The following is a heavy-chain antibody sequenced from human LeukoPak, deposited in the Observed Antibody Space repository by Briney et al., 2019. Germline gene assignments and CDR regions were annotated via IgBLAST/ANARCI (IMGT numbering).Heavy chain of an antibody. CDR2: IYYSGST. D-gene: IGHD2-21*02. J-gene: IGHJ5*02. Sequence: SETLSLTCTVSGGSVSSGYYYWSWIRQPPGKGLEWIGYIYYSGSTNYSPSLKSRVTISVDTSKNQFSLKLNSVTAADTAVYYCARAPYCGGDCYSRFDPWGQGILVTVSS. CDR1: GGSVSSGYYY. CDR3: ARAPYCGGDCYSRFDP. V-gene: IGHV4-61*01.